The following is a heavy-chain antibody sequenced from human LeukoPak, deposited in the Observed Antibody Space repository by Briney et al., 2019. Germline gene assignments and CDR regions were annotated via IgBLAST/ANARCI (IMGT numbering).Heavy chain of an antibody. CDR2: ISGSGGST. V-gene: IGHV3-23*01. D-gene: IGHD2/OR15-2a*01. J-gene: IGHJ4*02. CDR3: AKTQSSTFSYFDH. CDR1: GFTFSSYA. Sequence: GGSLRLSCAVSGFTFSSYAMSWVRQAPGKGLEWVSAISGSGGSTYYADSVKGRFTISRDTSTNTVYLQMTSLRAEDTAVYYCAKTQSSTFSYFDHWGQGTLVTVSS.